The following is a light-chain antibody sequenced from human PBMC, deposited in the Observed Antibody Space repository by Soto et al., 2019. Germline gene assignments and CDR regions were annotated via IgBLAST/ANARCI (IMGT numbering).Light chain of an antibody. CDR1: QSVSSN. CDR3: QQYNKWPRT. Sequence: EIVMTQSPATLSVSPGERATLSCRASQSVSSNLAWYQQKPGQAPRLLIYGASTRATGIPARFSGSGSGTEFTLTISSLQSEDFVVYYCQQYNKWPRTFGQGTKV. V-gene: IGKV3-15*01. CDR2: GAS. J-gene: IGKJ1*01.